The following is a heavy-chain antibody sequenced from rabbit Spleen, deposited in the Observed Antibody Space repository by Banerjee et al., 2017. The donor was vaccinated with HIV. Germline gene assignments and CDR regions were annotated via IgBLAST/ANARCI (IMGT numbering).Heavy chain of an antibody. CDR3: ARDAGTSFSTYGMDL. D-gene: IGHD8-1*01. CDR2: IDAGNSGST. V-gene: IGHV1S45*01. J-gene: IGHJ6*01. Sequence: QEQLVESGGGLVKPEGSLTLTCKASGFSFNSGYDMCWVRQAPGKGLEWIACIDAGNSGSTYSATWAKGRFTLSKTSSTTVTLQMTSLTAADTATYFCARDAGTSFSTYGMDLWGPGTLVTVS. CDR1: GFSFNSGYD.